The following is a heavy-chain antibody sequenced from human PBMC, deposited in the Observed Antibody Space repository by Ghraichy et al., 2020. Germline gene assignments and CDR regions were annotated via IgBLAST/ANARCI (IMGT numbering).Heavy chain of an antibody. CDR2: IYYSGST. J-gene: IGHJ6*02. V-gene: IGHV4-39*02. CDR1: GGSISSSSYY. D-gene: IGHD1-1*01. Sequence: SETLSLTCTVSGGSISSSSYYWGWIRQPPGKGLEWIGSIYYSGSTYYNPSLKSRVTISVDTSKNQFSLKLSSVTAADTAVYYCAREYNPNAVPIGMDVWGQGTTVTVSS. CDR3: AREYNPNAVPIGMDV.